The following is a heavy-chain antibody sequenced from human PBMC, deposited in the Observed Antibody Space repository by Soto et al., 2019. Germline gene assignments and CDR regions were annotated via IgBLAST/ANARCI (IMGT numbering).Heavy chain of an antibody. CDR3: ARRRGEWVSSALYNWFEP. CDR2: ISGRTNYT. Sequence: GVLRLSCTAPGFTFNDFYMTWIRQAPGKGLEWISHISGRTNYTKYTDSVKGRFSISRDNAKNSLYLQMDSLRVEDTAIYYCARRRGEWVSSALYNWFEPWGQGTLVTVSS. J-gene: IGHJ5*02. D-gene: IGHD3-10*01. V-gene: IGHV3-11*06. CDR1: GFTFNDFY.